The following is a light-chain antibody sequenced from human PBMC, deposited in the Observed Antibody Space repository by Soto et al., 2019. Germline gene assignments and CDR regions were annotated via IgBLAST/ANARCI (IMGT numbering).Light chain of an antibody. CDR2: GAS. V-gene: IGKV3-20*01. CDR1: QSVSSNF. Sequence: SVLTQSPGTLSLSPGERATLSCRASQSVSSNFLAWYQQKPGQAPRLLIHGASNRATGIPDRFSGSGSGTDFTLTISRLEPEDFAVYYCQQYGRSWWTFGQGTKVEMK. J-gene: IGKJ1*01. CDR3: QQYGRSWWT.